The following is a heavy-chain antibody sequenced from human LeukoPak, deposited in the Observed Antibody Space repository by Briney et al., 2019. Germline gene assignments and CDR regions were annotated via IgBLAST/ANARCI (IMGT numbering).Heavy chain of an antibody. Sequence: SETLSLTCAVYGGSFSGYYRSWIRQPLGKGLEWIGEINHSGSTNYNPSLKSRVTISVDTSKNQFSLKLSSVTAADTAVYYCARGPYYDFWSGYYGWFDPWGQGTLVTVSS. D-gene: IGHD3-3*01. CDR2: INHSGST. CDR1: GGSFSGYY. J-gene: IGHJ5*02. CDR3: ARGPYYDFWSGYYGWFDP. V-gene: IGHV4-34*01.